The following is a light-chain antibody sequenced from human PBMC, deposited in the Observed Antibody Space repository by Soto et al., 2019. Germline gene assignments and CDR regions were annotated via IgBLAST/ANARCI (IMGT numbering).Light chain of an antibody. V-gene: IGLV7-46*01. CDR1: TGTVTSGHY. CDR2: DTN. J-gene: IGLJ1*01. CDR3: LLLYSGNRRV. Sequence: QPVVTQEPSLTVSPGETVTLTCGSSTGTVTSGHYPYWFQQRPGQAPTTLIYDTNNKYSWTPDRFSGSLLGGKAALTLSGAQPEDEGDYYCLLLYSGNRRVFGTGTTLTVL.